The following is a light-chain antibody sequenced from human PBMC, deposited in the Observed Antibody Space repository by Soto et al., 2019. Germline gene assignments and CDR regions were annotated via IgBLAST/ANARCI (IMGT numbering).Light chain of an antibody. CDR2: KAS. CDR3: QQYNDNWT. J-gene: IGKJ1*01. Sequence: DIQMTQSPSTLSASVGDRVTITCRASQSISSWLAWYQQKPGQAPKLLIYKASTTQSGVPSRFSGSGSGTDFTLAISSLQPDDSATYYCQQYNDNWTFGQGTKV. CDR1: QSISSW. V-gene: IGKV1-5*03.